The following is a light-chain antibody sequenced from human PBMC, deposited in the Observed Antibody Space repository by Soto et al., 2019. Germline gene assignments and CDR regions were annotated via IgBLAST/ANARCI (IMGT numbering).Light chain of an antibody. CDR2: GAS. CDR1: QSVSSSY. V-gene: IGKV3-20*01. CDR3: QQYGSSPRT. J-gene: IGKJ1*01. Sequence: EIVLTQSPGTLSLSPGERATLSCRASQSVSSSYLAWYQQKPGQAPRLLIYGASSRATGIPDRFSVSGSGTDFPLTLSRLEPEDFAVYYFQQYGSSPRTFGQGTKVEIK.